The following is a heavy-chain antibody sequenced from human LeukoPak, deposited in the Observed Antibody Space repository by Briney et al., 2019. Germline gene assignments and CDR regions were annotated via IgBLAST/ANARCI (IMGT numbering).Heavy chain of an antibody. CDR3: ARGDNSAFEI. CDR2: IKQGESER. J-gene: IGHJ3*02. V-gene: IGHV3-7*04. CDR1: GFTFRSYR. D-gene: IGHD3-22*01. Sequence: PGGSLRLSCAASGFTFRSYRMNWVRQAPGKGLEWVASIKQGESERYYVDSVNGRFTISRDNAKNSLYLQMNSLRAEDTAVYYCARGDNSAFEIWGQGTMVTVSS.